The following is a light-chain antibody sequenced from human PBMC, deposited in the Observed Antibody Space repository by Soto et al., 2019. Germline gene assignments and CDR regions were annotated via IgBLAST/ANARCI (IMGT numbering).Light chain of an antibody. J-gene: IGKJ4*01. CDR3: QQYNSWPFT. Sequence: EIVMTQSPATLSVSPGERATLSCRASQSVRSNLAWYQQMPGQPPRLLIYSASTRATSIPARFSGSGSGTEFALTVSSLQSEDFAVYYCQQYNSWPFTFGGGTKVEIK. CDR2: SAS. CDR1: QSVRSN. V-gene: IGKV3D-15*01.